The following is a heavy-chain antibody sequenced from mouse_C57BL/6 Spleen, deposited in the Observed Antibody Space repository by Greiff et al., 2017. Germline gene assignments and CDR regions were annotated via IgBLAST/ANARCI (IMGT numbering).Heavy chain of an antibody. D-gene: IGHD2-2*01. J-gene: IGHJ2*01. CDR2: ISSGSSTI. Sequence: DVMLVESGGGLVKPGGSLKLSCAASGFTFSDYGMHWVRQAPEKGLEWVAYISSGSSTIYYAVTVKGRFTISRDNAKNTLFLQMTSLRSEDTAMYYCARQIYYGYYFDYWGQGTTLTVSS. CDR1: GFTFSDYG. CDR3: ARQIYYGYYFDY. V-gene: IGHV5-17*01.